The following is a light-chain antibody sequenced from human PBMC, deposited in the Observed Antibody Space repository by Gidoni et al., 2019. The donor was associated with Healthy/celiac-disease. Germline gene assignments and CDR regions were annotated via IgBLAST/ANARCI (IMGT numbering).Light chain of an antibody. Sequence: EIVLTQSPATLSLSPGERATLSCRASQSVSSYLAWYQQKPGQAPRLLIYDASNRATGIPARFSGSGSGTDFTLTISSREPEDFAVYYCQQRSNWPGTFXPXTKVDIK. J-gene: IGKJ3*01. CDR3: QQRSNWPGT. CDR2: DAS. V-gene: IGKV3-11*01. CDR1: QSVSSY.